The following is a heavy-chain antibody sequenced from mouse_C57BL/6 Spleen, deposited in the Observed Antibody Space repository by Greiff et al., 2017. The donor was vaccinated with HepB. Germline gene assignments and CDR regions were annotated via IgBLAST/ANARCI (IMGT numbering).Heavy chain of an antibody. D-gene: IGHD2-4*01. Sequence: QVTLKECGPGILQPSQTLSLTCSFSGFSLSTFGMGVGWIRQPSGKGLEWLAHIWWDDDKYYNPALKSRLTISKDTSKNQVFLKIANVDTADTATYYCARIALYDYDRYWYFDVWGTGTTVTVSS. V-gene: IGHV8-8*01. J-gene: IGHJ1*03. CDR3: ARIALYDYDRYWYFDV. CDR2: IWWDDDK. CDR1: GFSLSTFGMG.